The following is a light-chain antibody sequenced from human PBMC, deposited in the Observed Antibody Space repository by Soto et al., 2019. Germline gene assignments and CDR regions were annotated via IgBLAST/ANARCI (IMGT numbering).Light chain of an antibody. CDR2: AAY. J-gene: IGKJ4*01. CDR1: QDISTY. V-gene: IGKV1-27*01. Sequence: DIPMTQAPSSLSASVGDRVTITCRARQDISTYLAWYQQKPGKVPKLLISAAYTLHSGIPPRFSGSGSGTEFTLTISSLQPEDVAAYYCQKYDDSPLTFGGGTKVEIK. CDR3: QKYDDSPLT.